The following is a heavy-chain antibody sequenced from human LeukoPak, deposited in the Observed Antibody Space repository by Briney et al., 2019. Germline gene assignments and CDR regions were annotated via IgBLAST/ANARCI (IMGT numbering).Heavy chain of an antibody. V-gene: IGHV3-23*01. J-gene: IGHJ3*02. Sequence: HPGGSLRLSCAASGFTFSSYAMSWVRQAPGKGLEWVSAISGSGGSTDYADSVKGRFTISRDIATNTLYLQMNSLRAEDTAVYYCARAVGYGAGSYGFDIWGQGTTVIVSS. CDR3: ARAVGYGAGSYGFDI. CDR2: ISGSGGST. D-gene: IGHD3-10*01. CDR1: GFTFSSYA.